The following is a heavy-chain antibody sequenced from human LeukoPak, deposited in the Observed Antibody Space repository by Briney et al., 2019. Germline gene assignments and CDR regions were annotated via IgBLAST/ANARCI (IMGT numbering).Heavy chain of an antibody. Sequence: SVKVSCKASGGTFSSYAISWVRQAPGQGLEWMGGIIPFFGTANYAQKFQGRVTITADKSTSTAYMELSSLRSEDTAVYYCARVGDWLAAAGTHYYYYYMDVWGKGTTVTVSS. CDR2: IIPFFGTA. CDR3: ARVGDWLAAAGTHYYYYYMDV. J-gene: IGHJ6*03. D-gene: IGHD6-13*01. V-gene: IGHV1-69*06. CDR1: GGTFSSYA.